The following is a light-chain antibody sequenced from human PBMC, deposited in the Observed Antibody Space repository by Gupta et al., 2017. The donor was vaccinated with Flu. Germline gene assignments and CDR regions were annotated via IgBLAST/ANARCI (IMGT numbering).Light chain of an antibody. V-gene: IGLV1-40*01. Sequence: QSVLTPPPSVSGAPGQRVTISCTGSSSNIGAGYDVHWYQQLPGTAPKLLIFRNNNRPSGVPDRFSGSKSDTSASLAITGLQAEDEADYYCQSYDSSLSAYVFGAGTKVTVL. CDR2: RNN. J-gene: IGLJ1*01. CDR1: SSNIGAGYD. CDR3: QSYDSSLSAYV.